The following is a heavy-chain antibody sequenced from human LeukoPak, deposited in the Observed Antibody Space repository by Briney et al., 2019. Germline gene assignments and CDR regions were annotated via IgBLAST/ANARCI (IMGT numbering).Heavy chain of an antibody. CDR1: GGSITSSSYY. Sequence: SETLSLTCTVSGGSITSSSYYWGWIRQPPGEGLAWIGSIYYSGSTSYNPSLKSRVTISLDTSKNYFSLKLTSVTAADTAMYYCARGDYYDSSGYYYHWGQGTLVTVSS. V-gene: IGHV4-39*02. J-gene: IGHJ5*02. D-gene: IGHD3-22*01. CDR3: ARGDYYDSSGYYYH. CDR2: IYYSGST.